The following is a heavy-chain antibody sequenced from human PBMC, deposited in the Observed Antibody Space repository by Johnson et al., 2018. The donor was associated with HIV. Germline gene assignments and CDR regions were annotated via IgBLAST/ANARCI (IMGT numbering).Heavy chain of an antibody. J-gene: IGHJ3*02. D-gene: IGHD3-10*01. CDR2: INWNGGST. CDR3: ALEAVRSTDAFDI. Sequence: VQLVESGGGVVRPGGSLRLSCAASGFTFDDYGMSWVRQAPGKGLEWVSSINWNGGSTGYADSVKGRFTISRDNSKNSLYLQTNSLRAEDTAVYYCALEAVRSTDAFDIWGQGTMVIVSS. V-gene: IGHV3-20*04. CDR1: GFTFDDYG.